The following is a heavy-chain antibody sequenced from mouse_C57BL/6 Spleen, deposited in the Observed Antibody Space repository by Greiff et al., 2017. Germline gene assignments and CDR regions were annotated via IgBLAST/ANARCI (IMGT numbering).Heavy chain of an antibody. Sequence: EVQLQESGGGLVKPGGSLKLSCAASGFTFSDYGMHWVRQAPEKGLEWVAYISSGSSTIYYADTVKGRFTISRGNAKNTLFLQMTSLRSEDTAMYYCARGSRYWYFDVWGTGTTVTVSS. CDR3: ARGSRYWYFDV. V-gene: IGHV5-17*01. D-gene: IGHD1-1*02. CDR2: ISSGSSTI. J-gene: IGHJ1*03. CDR1: GFTFSDYG.